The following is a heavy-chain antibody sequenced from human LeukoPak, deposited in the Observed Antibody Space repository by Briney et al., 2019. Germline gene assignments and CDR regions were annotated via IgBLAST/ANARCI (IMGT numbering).Heavy chain of an antibody. CDR1: GGSFSGYY. Sequence: SETLSLTCAVYGGSFSGYYWGWIRQPPGKGLEWIGSSYHSGSTYYNPSLKSRVTISVDTSKNQFSLKLSSVTAADTAVYYCARQTSSSSYYYYYYYMDVWGKGTTVTVSS. D-gene: IGHD6-6*01. V-gene: IGHV4-38-2*01. J-gene: IGHJ6*03. CDR3: ARQTSSSSYYYYYYYMDV. CDR2: SYHSGST.